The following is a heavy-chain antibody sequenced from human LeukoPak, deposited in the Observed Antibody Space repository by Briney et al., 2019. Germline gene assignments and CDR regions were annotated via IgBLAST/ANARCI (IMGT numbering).Heavy chain of an antibody. V-gene: IGHV1-69*04. J-gene: IGHJ4*02. D-gene: IGHD3-22*01. CDR2: IIPILGIA. Sequence: GASVKVSCKASGGTFSSYAISWVRQAPGQGLEWMGRIIPILGIANYAQKFQGRVTITADKSTSTAYMELSSLRSEDTAVYYCAKHSSGYHHEYYFDYWGQGTLVTVSS. CDR1: GGTFSSYA. CDR3: AKHSSGYHHEYYFDY.